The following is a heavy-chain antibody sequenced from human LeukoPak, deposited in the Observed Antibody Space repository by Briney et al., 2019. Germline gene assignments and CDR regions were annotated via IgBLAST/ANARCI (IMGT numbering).Heavy chain of an antibody. Sequence: KPSETLSLTCTVSGGSISSYYWSWIRQPAGKGLEWIGRIYTSGSTNYNPSLKSRVTMSVDTSKNQFSLKLSSVTAADTAVYYCARDQANIVVVPAAMPDNYYYGMDVWGQGTTVTVSS. D-gene: IGHD2-2*01. CDR1: GGSISSYY. CDR3: ARDQANIVVVPAAMPDNYYYGMDV. J-gene: IGHJ6*02. CDR2: IYTSGST. V-gene: IGHV4-4*07.